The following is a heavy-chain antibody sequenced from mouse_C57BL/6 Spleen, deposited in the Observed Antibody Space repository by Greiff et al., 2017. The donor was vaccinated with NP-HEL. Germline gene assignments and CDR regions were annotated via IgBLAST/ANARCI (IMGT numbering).Heavy chain of an antibody. CDR3: ARERPPPYGNYGVY. J-gene: IGHJ2*01. CDR1: GYSFTSYY. Sequence: QVQLQQSGPELVKPGASVKISCKASGYSFTSYYIHWVKQRPGQGLEWIGWIYPGSGNTKYNEKFKAKATLTADTSSSTAYMQLSSLTSEDSAVYYCARERPPPYGNYGVYWGQGTTLTVSS. CDR2: IYPGSGNT. D-gene: IGHD2-1*01. V-gene: IGHV1-66*01.